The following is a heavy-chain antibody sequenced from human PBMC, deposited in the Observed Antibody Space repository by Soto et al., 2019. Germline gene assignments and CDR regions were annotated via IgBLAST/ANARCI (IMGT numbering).Heavy chain of an antibody. Sequence: SETLSLTCTVSGGSISSSSYYWSWIRQPPGKGLEWIGYIYYSGSTNYNPSLKSRVTISVDTSKNQFSLKLSSVTAADTAVYYCARHFSSGSQSSDYFDYWGQGTLVTVSS. CDR1: GGSISSSSYY. CDR2: IYYSGST. D-gene: IGHD6-19*01. CDR3: ARHFSSGSQSSDYFDY. V-gene: IGHV4-61*05. J-gene: IGHJ4*02.